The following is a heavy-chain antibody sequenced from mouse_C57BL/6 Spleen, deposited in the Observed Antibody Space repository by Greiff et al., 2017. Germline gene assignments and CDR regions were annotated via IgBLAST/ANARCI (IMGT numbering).Heavy chain of an antibody. CDR2: IDPSDSYT. D-gene: IGHD1-1*01. CDR1: GYTFTSYW. Sequence: VQLQQPGAELVMPGASVKLSCKASGYTFTSYWMHWVKQRPGQGLEWIVEIDPSDSYTNYNRKFKGKSTLTVDKSSSTAYMQLSSLTSEDSAVYYCARGLLLDYWGQGTTLTVSS. V-gene: IGHV1-69*01. J-gene: IGHJ2*01. CDR3: ARGLLLDY.